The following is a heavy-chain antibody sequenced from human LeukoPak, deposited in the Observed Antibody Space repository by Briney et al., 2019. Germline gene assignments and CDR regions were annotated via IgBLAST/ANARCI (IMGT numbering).Heavy chain of an antibody. CDR1: GFTFSSYA. D-gene: IGHD6-19*01. J-gene: IGHJ4*02. V-gene: IGHV3-23*01. CDR2: ITGSGDTS. Sequence: GGSLRLSCAASGFTFSSYAMSWGRQAPGKGLEWVSGITGSGDTSFYADSVRGRFTISRDNSRDMLYLQMSGLRDEDTAICYCAKDYPTIPVAGSPLFDYWGQGSLVTVSS. CDR3: AKDYPTIPVAGSPLFDY.